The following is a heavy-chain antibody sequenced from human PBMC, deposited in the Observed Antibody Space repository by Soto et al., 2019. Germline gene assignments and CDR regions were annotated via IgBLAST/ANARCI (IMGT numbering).Heavy chain of an antibody. D-gene: IGHD3-10*01. J-gene: IGHJ4*02. Sequence: GGSLRLSCAASGFTFSSYSMNWVRQAPGKGLEWVANINHSGSERYYVDSVKGRFTISRDNAKNSLYLQMNSLRAEDTAVYYCVKDNRGSYWGQGTLVTVSS. V-gene: IGHV3-7*01. CDR3: VKDNRGSY. CDR1: GFTFSSYS. CDR2: INHSGSER.